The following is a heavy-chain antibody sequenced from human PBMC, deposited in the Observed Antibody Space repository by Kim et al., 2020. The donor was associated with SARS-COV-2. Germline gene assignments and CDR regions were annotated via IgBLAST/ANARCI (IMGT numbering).Heavy chain of an antibody. CDR1: GGSVSSGSYY. V-gene: IGHV4-61*01. CDR3: ARGSSSGGGWDY. CDR2: IYYSGST. D-gene: IGHD6-25*01. Sequence: SETLSLTCTVSGGSVSSGSYYWSWIRQPPGKGLEWIGYIYYSGSTNYNPSLKSRVTISVDTSKNQFSLKLSSVTAADTAVYYCARGSSSGGGWDYWGQGTLVTVSS. J-gene: IGHJ4*02.